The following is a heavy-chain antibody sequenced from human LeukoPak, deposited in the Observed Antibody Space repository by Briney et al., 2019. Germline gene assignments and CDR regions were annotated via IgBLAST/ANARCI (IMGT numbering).Heavy chain of an antibody. CDR3: ARRYCSGGSCYHGMGV. CDR1: GYSFTSYW. D-gene: IGHD2-15*01. Sequence: PGESLKIFCKGSGYSFTSYWIGWVRQMPGKGLEWMGIIYPGDSDTRYSPSFQGQVTISADKSISTAYLQWSSLKASDTAMYYCARRYCSGGSCYHGMGVWGQGTTVTVSS. J-gene: IGHJ6*02. CDR2: IYPGDSDT. V-gene: IGHV5-51*01.